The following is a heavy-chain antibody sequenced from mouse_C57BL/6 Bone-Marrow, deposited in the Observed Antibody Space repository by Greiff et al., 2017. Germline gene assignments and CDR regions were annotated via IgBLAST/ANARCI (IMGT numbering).Heavy chain of an antibody. V-gene: IGHV1-50*01. CDR1: GYTFTSYW. J-gene: IGHJ1*03. CDR3: ARCYYYGSSPWYFDV. Sequence: QVQLQQPGAELVKPGASVKLSCKASGYTFTSYWMQWVKQRPGQGLEWIGEIDPSDSYTNYNQKFKGKATLTVDTSSSTAYMQLSSLTSEDSAVYYCARCYYYGSSPWYFDVWGTGTTVTVSS. CDR2: IDPSDSYT. D-gene: IGHD1-1*01.